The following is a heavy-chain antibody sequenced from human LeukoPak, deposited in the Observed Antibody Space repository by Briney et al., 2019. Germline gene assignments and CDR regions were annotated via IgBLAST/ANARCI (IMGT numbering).Heavy chain of an antibody. D-gene: IGHD5-18*01. V-gene: IGHV1-46*01. CDR3: ARDQGDTAFDP. CDR2: INPSGGST. J-gene: IGHJ5*02. Sequence: ASVKVSCKASGYTFTSYYMHWVRQAPGQGLEWMGIINPSGGSTSYAQKFQGRVTISVDTSKNQFSLKLSSVTAADTAVYYCARDQGDTAFDPWGQGTLVAVSS. CDR1: GYTFTSYY.